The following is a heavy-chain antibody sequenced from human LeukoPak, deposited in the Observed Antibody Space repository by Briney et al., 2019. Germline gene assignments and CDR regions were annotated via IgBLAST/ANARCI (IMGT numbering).Heavy chain of an antibody. V-gene: IGHV4-31*03. Sequence: SETLSLTCTVSGGSISSGGYYWSWIRQHPGKGLEWIGYIYYSGSTYYNPSLKSRVTISVDTFKNQFSLKLSSVTAADTAVYYCARDWGGGGSFDYWGQGTLVTVSS. J-gene: IGHJ4*02. D-gene: IGHD3-10*01. CDR2: IYYSGST. CDR3: ARDWGGGGSFDY. CDR1: GGSISSGGYY.